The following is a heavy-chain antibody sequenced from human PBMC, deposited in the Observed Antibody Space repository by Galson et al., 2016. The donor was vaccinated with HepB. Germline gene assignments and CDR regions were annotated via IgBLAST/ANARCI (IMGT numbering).Heavy chain of an antibody. D-gene: IGHD5-24*01. CDR2: IKSDESWK. Sequence: LRLSCAASGFTFSSYWMHWVRQAPGKGLVWVSRIKSDESWKNYADSVKGRFTISRDNAKNTLYLQMNSLRAEDTAVYYCARDGDAYNFDYWGHGSLVVVSA. CDR3: ARDGDAYNFDY. V-gene: IGHV3-74*01. J-gene: IGHJ4*01. CDR1: GFTFSSYW.